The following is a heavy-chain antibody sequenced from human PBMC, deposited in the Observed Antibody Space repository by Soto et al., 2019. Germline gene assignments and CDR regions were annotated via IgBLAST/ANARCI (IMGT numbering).Heavy chain of an antibody. J-gene: IGHJ3*01. CDR3: AREGG. D-gene: IGHD3-16*01. V-gene: IGHV3-30-3*01. CDR2: ISYDGSNE. Sequence: QVQLVESGGGVVQPGRSLRLSCAASGFTFSSYAMHWVRQAPGKGLEWVAVISYDGSNEYYADSVKGRFTISRDNSKNTLYLQMNSLRTEDTAVYYCAREGGWGQGTRVTVSS. CDR1: GFTFSSYA.